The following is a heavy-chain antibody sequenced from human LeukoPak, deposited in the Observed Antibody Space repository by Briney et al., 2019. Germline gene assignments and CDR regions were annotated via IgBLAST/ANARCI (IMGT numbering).Heavy chain of an antibody. V-gene: IGHV1-18*01. Sequence: GASVKVSCKXSGYTLTSYGISWVRQAPGQGLEWMGWISAYNGNTNYVQKLQGRVTMTTDTSTSTAYMELRSLRSDDTAVYYCARELRVGELIYWGQGTLVTVSS. CDR2: ISAYNGNT. J-gene: IGHJ4*02. D-gene: IGHD1-26*01. CDR3: ARELRVGELIY. CDR1: GYTLTSYG.